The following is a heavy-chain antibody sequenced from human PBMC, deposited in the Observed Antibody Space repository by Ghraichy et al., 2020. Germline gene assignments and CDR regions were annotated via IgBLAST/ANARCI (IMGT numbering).Heavy chain of an antibody. V-gene: IGHV4-59*08. CDR1: GGSITYYY. J-gene: IGHJ4*02. D-gene: IGHD4-17*01. CDR2: ISYSGTT. CDR3: ARHVEPDDYGDLVLHFDN. Sequence: SETLSLTCTVSGGSITYYYWSWILQPPGKGLEWIGSISYSGTTNYKPSLESRVTISVDTSKNQLSLKLSSVTAADTAVYYCARHVEPDDYGDLVLHFDNWGQGTLVTVSS.